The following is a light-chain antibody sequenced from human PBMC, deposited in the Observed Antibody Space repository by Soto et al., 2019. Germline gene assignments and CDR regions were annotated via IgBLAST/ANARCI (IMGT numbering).Light chain of an antibody. Sequence: QSALTQPPSASGSPGQSVTISCTGTSSDVGGYNYVSWYQQHPGKAPKLMMYEVSKRPSGVPDRFSGSTSGNTASLTVSGLQAEDEADYYCISYAGSNVVFGGGTKLTVL. CDR1: SSDVGGYNY. CDR3: ISYAGSNVV. V-gene: IGLV2-8*01. J-gene: IGLJ2*01. CDR2: EVS.